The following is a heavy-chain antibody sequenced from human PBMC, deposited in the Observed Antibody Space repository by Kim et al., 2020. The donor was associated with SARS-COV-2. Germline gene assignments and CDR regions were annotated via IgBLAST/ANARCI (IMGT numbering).Heavy chain of an antibody. Sequence: ASVKVSCKVSGYTLTELSMHWVRQAPGKGLEWMGGFDPEDGETIYAQKFQGRVTMTEDTSTDTAYMELSSLRSEDTAVYYCATRSVLRYFDWLGSFDYWGQGTLVTVSS. CDR2: FDPEDGET. V-gene: IGHV1-24*01. D-gene: IGHD3-9*01. CDR1: GYTLTELS. J-gene: IGHJ4*02. CDR3: ATRSVLRYFDWLGSFDY.